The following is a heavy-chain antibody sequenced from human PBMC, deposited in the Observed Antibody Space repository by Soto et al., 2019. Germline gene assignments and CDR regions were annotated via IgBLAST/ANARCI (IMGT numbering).Heavy chain of an antibody. CDR3: ARDRLDYFDY. Sequence: SETLSLTCTVSGGSISSFYWSWIRQPPGKGLEWIGYIYYSGSTNYNPSLKSRVTISVDTSKSQFSLKLSSVTAADTAVYYCARDRLDYFDYWGQGTPVTVSS. J-gene: IGHJ4*02. V-gene: IGHV4-59*01. D-gene: IGHD2-21*01. CDR1: GGSISSFY. CDR2: IYYSGST.